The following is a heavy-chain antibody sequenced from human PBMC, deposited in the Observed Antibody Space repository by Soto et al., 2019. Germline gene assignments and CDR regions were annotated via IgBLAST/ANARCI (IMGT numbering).Heavy chain of an antibody. CDR3: ARDGAAMDPFSYYYGMDV. V-gene: IGHV3-30-3*01. CDR2: ISYDGSNK. D-gene: IGHD5-18*01. Sequence: XGSLRLSCAASGFTFSSYSMHWVRQAPGKGLEWVAVISYDGSNKYYAGSVKGRFTISRDNSKNTLYLQMNSLRAEDTAVYYCARDGAAMDPFSYYYGMDVWGQGTTVTASS. J-gene: IGHJ6*02. CDR1: GFTFSSYS.